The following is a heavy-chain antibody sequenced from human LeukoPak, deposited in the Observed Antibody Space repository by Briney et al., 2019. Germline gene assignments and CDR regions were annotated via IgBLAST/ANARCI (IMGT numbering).Heavy chain of an antibody. CDR3: ARVHRVYGDYGNLEDY. CDR1: GFTFSSYA. Sequence: SGGSLRLSCAASGFTFSSYAMSWVRQAPGKGLEWVSSISSSSSYIYYADSVKGRFTISRDNAKNSLYLQMNSLRAEDTAVYYCARVHRVYGDYGNLEDYWGQGTLVTVSS. D-gene: IGHD4-17*01. V-gene: IGHV3-21*01. J-gene: IGHJ4*02. CDR2: ISSSSSYI.